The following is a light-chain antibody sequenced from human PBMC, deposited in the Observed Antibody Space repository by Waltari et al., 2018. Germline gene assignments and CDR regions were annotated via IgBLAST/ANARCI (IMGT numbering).Light chain of an antibody. CDR2: GAS. CDR1: QSVSSNY. J-gene: IGKJ2*01. V-gene: IGKV3-20*01. Sequence: EIVLTQSPGTLSLSPGDRATLSCRASQSVSSNYLAWYQQKPGQAPRLLIYGASSRATGIPDRFSGSGSGTDFTLTISRLEPEDFAVYYCQQYDSSSYTFGQGTKLEIK. CDR3: QQYDSSSYT.